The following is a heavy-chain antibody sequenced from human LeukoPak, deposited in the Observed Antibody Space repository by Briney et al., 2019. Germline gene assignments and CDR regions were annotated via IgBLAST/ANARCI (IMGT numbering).Heavy chain of an antibody. D-gene: IGHD2-15*01. V-gene: IGHV1-8*03. Sequence: ASVKVSCKASGYTFTSYGISWVRQAPGQGLEWMGWMNPNSGNTGYAQKFQGRVTITRNTSISTAYMELSSLRSEDTAVYYCARSGGSGLMFDYWGQGTLVTVSS. CDR1: GYTFTSYG. CDR2: MNPNSGNT. J-gene: IGHJ4*02. CDR3: ARSGGSGLMFDY.